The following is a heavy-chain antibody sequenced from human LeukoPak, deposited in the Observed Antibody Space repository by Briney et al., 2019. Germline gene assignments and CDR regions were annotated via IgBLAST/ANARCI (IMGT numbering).Heavy chain of an antibody. D-gene: IGHD3-10*01. Sequence: SETLSLTCAVYGGSFSGYYWSWIRHPPGKGLEWIGEINHSGSTNYNPSLKSRVTISVDTSKNQFSLKLSSVTAADTAVYYCARVRRRYYGSGSYYDNNWFDPWGQGTLVTVSS. J-gene: IGHJ5*02. V-gene: IGHV4-34*01. CDR3: ARVRRRYYGSGSYYDNNWFDP. CDR1: GGSFSGYY. CDR2: INHSGST.